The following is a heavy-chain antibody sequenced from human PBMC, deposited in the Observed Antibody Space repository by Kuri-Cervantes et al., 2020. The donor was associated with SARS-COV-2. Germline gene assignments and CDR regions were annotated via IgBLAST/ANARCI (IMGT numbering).Heavy chain of an antibody. CDR1: GFTFSSYA. Sequence: GGSLRLSCAASGFTFSSYAMHWVRQAPGKGLEWVAVISYDGSNKYYADSVKGRFTISRDNSKNTLYLQMNSLRAEDTAVYYCAREDVLLQDAFDIWGQGTMVTVS. CDR3: AREDVLLQDAFDI. V-gene: IGHV3-30-3*01. D-gene: IGHD3-10*01. CDR2: ISYDGSNK. J-gene: IGHJ3*02.